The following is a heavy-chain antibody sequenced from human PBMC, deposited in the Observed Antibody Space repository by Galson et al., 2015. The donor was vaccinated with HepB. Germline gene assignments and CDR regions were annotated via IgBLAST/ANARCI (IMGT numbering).Heavy chain of an antibody. Sequence: PALVKPTQTHTLTCTFSGFSLSTSGMCVSWIRQPPGKALEWLARIDWDDDKYYSTSLKTRLTISKDTSKNQVVLTMTNMDPVDTATYYCARMVVPAAIRGDYYYYMDVWGKGTTVTVSS. V-gene: IGHV2-70*11. CDR3: ARMVVPAAIRGDYYYYMDV. D-gene: IGHD2-2*02. CDR2: IDWDDDK. J-gene: IGHJ6*03. CDR1: GFSLSTSGMC.